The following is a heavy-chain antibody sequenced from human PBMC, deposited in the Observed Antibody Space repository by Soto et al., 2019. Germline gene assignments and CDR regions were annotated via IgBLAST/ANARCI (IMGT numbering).Heavy chain of an antibody. CDR1: GYTFYSHG. V-gene: IGHV1-18*01. D-gene: IGHD5-18*01. J-gene: IGHJ6*02. CDR3: ARCIQGDYYYGMDV. CDR2: INGDYGNT. Sequence: QAQLVQSGAEVKKPGASVKVSCKASGYTFYSHGISWVRQAPGQGLEWMGRINGDYGNTQYAQKFRGRVTMTTDTSTTTVYMELTNLRSDGTAVSYCARCIQGDYYYGMDVWGQGTTVTVSS.